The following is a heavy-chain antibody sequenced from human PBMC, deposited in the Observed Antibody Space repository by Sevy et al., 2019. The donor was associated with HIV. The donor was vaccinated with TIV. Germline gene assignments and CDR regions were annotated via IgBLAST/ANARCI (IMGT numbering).Heavy chain of an antibody. J-gene: IGHJ4*02. D-gene: IGHD6-19*01. Sequence: GGSPRLSCTASGFTFGDYAMSWFRQAPGKGLEWVGFIKTKAYSGTTEYAASVKGRFIISRDDSKNIAYLQMNSLKTEDTAVYYCTRDLYGSGWFYFDYWGQGTLVTVSS. CDR3: TRDLYGSGWFYFDY. V-gene: IGHV3-49*03. CDR2: IKTKAYSGTT. CDR1: GFTFGDYA.